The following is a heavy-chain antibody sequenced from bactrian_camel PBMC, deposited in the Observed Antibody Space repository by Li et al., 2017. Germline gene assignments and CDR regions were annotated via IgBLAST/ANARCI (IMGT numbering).Heavy chain of an antibody. J-gene: IGHJ4*01. D-gene: IGHD4*01. CDR2: IESVGAT. Sequence: HVQLVESGGGSVQNGGSLRLSCTASIDISHYSMAWFRQASGKEREGVAIIESVGATTYADSVKGRFTISRDIAKNTLYLQMNSLKPEDTAMYYCAADSAASCLDYGAGPRYTYLGQGTQVTVS. CDR1: IDISHYS. CDR3: AADSAASCLDYGAGPRYTY. V-gene: IGHV3S53*01.